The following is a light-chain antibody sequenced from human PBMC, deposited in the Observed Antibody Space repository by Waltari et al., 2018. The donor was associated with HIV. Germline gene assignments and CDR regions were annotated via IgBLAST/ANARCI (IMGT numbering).Light chain of an antibody. CDR1: SSDVGSYNL. Sequence: QSALTQPASVSGSPGQSITISCTGTSSDVGSYNLVSWYQQHPGKAPKLLLYDGSKRPSGVSNRFSGSKSGNTASLTISGLQAEDEADYYCCSYAGSSTWVFGGGTKLTVL. CDR2: DGS. J-gene: IGLJ3*02. V-gene: IGLV2-23*01. CDR3: CSYAGSSTWV.